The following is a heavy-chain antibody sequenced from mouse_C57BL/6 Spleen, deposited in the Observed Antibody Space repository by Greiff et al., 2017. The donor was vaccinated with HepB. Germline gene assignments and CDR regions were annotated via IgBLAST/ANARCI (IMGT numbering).Heavy chain of an antibody. CDR1: GYTFTYYN. Sequence: EVQLQESGPELVKPGASVKIPCKASGYTFTYYNMDWVKQSHGKSLEWIGDINPNNGGTIYNQKFKGKATLTVDKSSSTAYMELRSLTSEDTAVYYCARRDYGSSDFAYWGQGTLVTVSA. D-gene: IGHD1-1*01. CDR3: ARRDYGSSDFAY. CDR2: INPNNGGT. J-gene: IGHJ3*01. V-gene: IGHV1-18*01.